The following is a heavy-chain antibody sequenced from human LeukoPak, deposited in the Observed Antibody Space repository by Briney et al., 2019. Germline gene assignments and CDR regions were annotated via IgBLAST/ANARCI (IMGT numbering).Heavy chain of an antibody. D-gene: IGHD3-22*01. CDR3: ARDPRDYYNSSGHSVDAFDI. V-gene: IGHV4-31*11. CDR1: GGSFSGYY. Sequence: SETLSLTCAVYGGSFSGYYWSWIRQHPGKGLEWIGYIYYSGSTYYNPSLKSRVTISVDTSKNQFSLKMSSVTAADTAVYYCARDPRDYYNSSGHSVDAFDIWGQGTMVTVSS. CDR2: IYYSGST. J-gene: IGHJ3*02.